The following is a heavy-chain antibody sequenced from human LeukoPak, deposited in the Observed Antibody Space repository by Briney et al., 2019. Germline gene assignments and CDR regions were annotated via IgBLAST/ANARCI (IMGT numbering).Heavy chain of an antibody. D-gene: IGHD1-26*01. Sequence: ASVKVSCKASSYTFTRYGISWVRQAPGQGLEWMGWISGYNGNTNYAQKFQSRVSLTADTSTSTAYMELRSLRSDDTAVYYCARSGRGTYYYFDLWGQGTLVTVSS. CDR3: ARSGRGTYYYFDL. J-gene: IGHJ4*02. CDR2: ISGYNGNT. V-gene: IGHV1-18*01. CDR1: SYTFTRYG.